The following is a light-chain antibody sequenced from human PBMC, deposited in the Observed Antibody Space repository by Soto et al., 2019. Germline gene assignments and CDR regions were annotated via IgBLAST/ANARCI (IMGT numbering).Light chain of an antibody. CDR3: QQYGRSPFT. Sequence: PGERATLSCRASQRITNNFLAWFQQRPGLAPRLLIYGASSRASGIPEKFSGSGSGTEFALTISRLELEDFAVYYCQQYGRSPFTFGQGTKLQIK. J-gene: IGKJ2*01. CDR2: GAS. CDR1: QRITNNF. V-gene: IGKV3-20*01.